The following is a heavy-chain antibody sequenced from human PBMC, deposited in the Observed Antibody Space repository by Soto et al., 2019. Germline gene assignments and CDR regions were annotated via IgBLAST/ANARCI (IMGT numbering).Heavy chain of an antibody. CDR1: GSTFSTHG. J-gene: IGHJ4*02. V-gene: IGHV3-23*01. CDR2: LSAGGGSI. Sequence: EVQLLESGGGLVQPGGSLRLSCAASGSTFSTHGMTWVRQAPGKGLEWVSALSAGGGSIYYADSVKGRFTISRDNSENTLYLQMNSLRAEDTAVYYCAKGGRGGVYCSGGTCSGYWGQGTLVTVSS. CDR3: AKGGRGGVYCSGGTCSGY. D-gene: IGHD2-15*01.